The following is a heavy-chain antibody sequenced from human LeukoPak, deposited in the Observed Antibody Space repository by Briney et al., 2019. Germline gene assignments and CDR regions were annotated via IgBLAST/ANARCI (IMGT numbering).Heavy chain of an antibody. Sequence: GGSLRLSCAASGFTFSSYWMHWVRQAPGKGLVWVSGIKSDGSSTSYADSVKGRFTVSRDNAKNTLYLQMNSLRAEDTAVYYCAKKLLWFGESTNGIDYWGQGTLVTVSS. CDR1: GFTFSSYW. CDR2: IKSDGSST. V-gene: IGHV3-74*01. J-gene: IGHJ4*02. CDR3: AKKLLWFGESTNGIDY. D-gene: IGHD3-10*01.